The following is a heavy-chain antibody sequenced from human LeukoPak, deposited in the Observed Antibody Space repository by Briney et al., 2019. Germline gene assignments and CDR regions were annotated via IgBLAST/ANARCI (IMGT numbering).Heavy chain of an antibody. D-gene: IGHD3-3*01. CDR2: ISGSGGSI. Sequence: GGSLRLSCTASGFTFSNYAMTWVRQAPGKGLEWVSTISGSGGSIHYADSVKGRFTISRDNSRNTLYLQMNSLRAEDTAVYYCAKFWSGYYPNFDYWGQGTLVTVSS. J-gene: IGHJ4*02. CDR3: AKFWSGYYPNFDY. V-gene: IGHV3-23*01. CDR1: GFTFSNYA.